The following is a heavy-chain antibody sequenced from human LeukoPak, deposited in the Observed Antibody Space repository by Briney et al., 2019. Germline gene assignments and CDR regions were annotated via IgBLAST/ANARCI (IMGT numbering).Heavy chain of an antibody. CDR1: IDSFSNYH. CDR3: ARGQGATVPQVGKNWFDP. CDR2: VNESGGT. D-gene: IGHD1-26*01. J-gene: IGHJ5*02. V-gene: IGHV4-34*01. Sequence: SETLSLTCAVYIDSFSNYHWDWIRQTPAKGMEWIGEVNESGGTNISPSLRSRVILSVDTSKNQFSLKLISVTVADTAIYYCARGQGATVPQVGKNWFDPWGQGTRVTVSS.